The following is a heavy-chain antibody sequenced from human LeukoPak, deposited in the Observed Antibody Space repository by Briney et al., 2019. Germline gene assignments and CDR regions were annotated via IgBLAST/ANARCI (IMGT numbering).Heavy chain of an antibody. CDR1: GGSFSGYY. Sequence: SETLSLTCAVYGGSFSGYYWSWIRQPPGKGPEWIGEINHSGSTNYNPSLKSRVTISVDTSKNQFSLKLSSVTAADTAVYYCARVVPAAKRGAAQGGRAFDIWGQGTMVTVSS. CDR2: INHSGST. V-gene: IGHV4-34*01. J-gene: IGHJ3*02. D-gene: IGHD2-2*01. CDR3: ARVVPAAKRGAAQGGRAFDI.